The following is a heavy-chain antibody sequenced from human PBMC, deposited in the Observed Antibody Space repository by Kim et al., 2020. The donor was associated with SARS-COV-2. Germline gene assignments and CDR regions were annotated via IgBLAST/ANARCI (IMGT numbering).Heavy chain of an antibody. J-gene: IGHJ1*01. D-gene: IGHD4-17*01. CDR1: GFTFSSYS. V-gene: IGHV3-21*01. Sequence: GGSLRLSCAASGFTFSSYSMNWVRQAPGKGLEWVSFITSSSSYIYYADSVKGRFTISRDNAKNSLYLQMNSLRAEDTAVYYCARLSAVTNRHFQHWGQGTLVTVSS. CDR2: ITSSSSYI. CDR3: ARLSAVTNRHFQH.